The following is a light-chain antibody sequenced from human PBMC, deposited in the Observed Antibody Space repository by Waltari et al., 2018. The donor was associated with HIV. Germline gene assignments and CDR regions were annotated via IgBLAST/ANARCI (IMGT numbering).Light chain of an antibody. Sequence: QIVLTQPHSASGTPGQRVTIPCSGATSNIAVDSVPWYHHVPGTAPRLLIYRTTQRPSGVPDRFSVSISGTSASLAISGLHYEDDGDYYCALWTDTLTGWVFGGGTKVTVL. V-gene: IGLV1-44*01. CDR3: ALWTDTLTGWV. CDR2: RTT. J-gene: IGLJ3*02. CDR1: TSNIAVDS.